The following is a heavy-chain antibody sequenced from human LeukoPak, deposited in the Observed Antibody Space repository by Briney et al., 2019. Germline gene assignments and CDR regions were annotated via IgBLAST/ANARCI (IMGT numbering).Heavy chain of an antibody. CDR3: ARSGGEYYDSSGYYYIFDY. Sequence: SETLSLTCTVSGGSISSYYWSWIRQPAGKGLEWVGRIYTSGSTNYNPSLKSRVTMSVDTSKNQFSLKLSSVTAADTAVYYCARSGGEYYDSSGYYYIFDYWGQGTLVTVSS. J-gene: IGHJ4*02. CDR2: IYTSGST. CDR1: GGSISSYY. D-gene: IGHD3-22*01. V-gene: IGHV4-4*07.